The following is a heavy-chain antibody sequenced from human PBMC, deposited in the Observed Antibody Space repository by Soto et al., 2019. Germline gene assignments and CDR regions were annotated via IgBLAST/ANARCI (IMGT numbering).Heavy chain of an antibody. J-gene: IGHJ6*02. V-gene: IGHV3-30*18. CDR1: GFTFSSYG. CDR2: ISYDGSNK. Sequence: PGGSQRHSCAASGFTFSSYGMHWVRQAPGKGLEWVAVISYDGSNKYYADSVKGRFTISRDNSKNTLYLQMNSLRAEDTAVYYCAKELRSGRYYYYRMDVWCHTPTVTVSS. CDR3: AKELRSGRYYYYRMDV.